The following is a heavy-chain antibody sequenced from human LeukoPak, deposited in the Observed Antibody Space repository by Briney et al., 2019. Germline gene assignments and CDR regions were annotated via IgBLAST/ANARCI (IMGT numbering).Heavy chain of an antibody. CDR3: ARDQATLGGRWRWRYGMDV. V-gene: IGHV1-18*01. CDR2: ISAYNGNT. D-gene: IGHD2-15*01. CDR1: GYTFTSYG. J-gene: IGHJ6*02. Sequence: ASVKVSCKASGYTFTSYGISWVRQAPGQGLEWMGWISAYNGNTNYAQKLQGRVTMTTDTSTSTAYMELRSLRSDDTAVYYCARDQATLGGRWRWRYGMDVWGQGTTVTVSS.